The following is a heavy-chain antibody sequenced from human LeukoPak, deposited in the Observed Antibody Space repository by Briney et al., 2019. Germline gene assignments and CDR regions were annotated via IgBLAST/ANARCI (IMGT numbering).Heavy chain of an antibody. V-gene: IGHV3-23*01. D-gene: IGHD2-21*02. CDR2: ISGSGGST. CDR3: AKSHHVTAIDY. Sequence: GGTLRLSCAASGFTLSSYGMSWVRQAPGKGLEWVSAISGSGGSTYYADSVKGRFTISRDNSKNTLYLQMNSLRADDTAVYYCAKSHHVTAIDYWGQGTLVTVSS. CDR1: GFTLSSYG. J-gene: IGHJ4*02.